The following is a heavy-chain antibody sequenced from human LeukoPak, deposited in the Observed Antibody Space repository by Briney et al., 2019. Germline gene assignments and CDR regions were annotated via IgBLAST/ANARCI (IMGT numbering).Heavy chain of an antibody. J-gene: IGHJ4*02. D-gene: IGHD6-6*01. CDR3: ARDIAARRFDY. V-gene: IGHV3-43*02. CDR2: ISADGGTT. Sequence: QPGGSLRLSCVVSGLNFADYAMHWVRQPPGKGLEWVSLISADGGTTFSADSVKGRFTIARDNSKNTLYLQMDSLRAEDTAVYYCARDIAARRFDYWGQGTPVTVSS. CDR1: GLNFADYA.